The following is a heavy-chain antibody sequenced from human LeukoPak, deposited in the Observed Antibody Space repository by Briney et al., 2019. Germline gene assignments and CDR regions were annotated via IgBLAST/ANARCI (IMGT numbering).Heavy chain of an antibody. CDR1: GFTYDRYG. D-gene: IGHD3-22*01. J-gene: IGHJ6*02. CDR2: ISYDGSKN. Sequence: GGSLRLSCAASGFTYDRYGMAWVRQTPGRGLEWVAVISYDGSKNYYGDSVKGRFTISRDNSKNTLYLQMNSLRAEDTAVYYCAKELSSARGYGMDVWGQGTTVTVSS. CDR3: AKELSSARGYGMDV. V-gene: IGHV3-30*18.